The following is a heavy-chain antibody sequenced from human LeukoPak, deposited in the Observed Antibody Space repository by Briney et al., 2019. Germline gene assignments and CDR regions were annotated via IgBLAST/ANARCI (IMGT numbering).Heavy chain of an antibody. V-gene: IGHV3-48*02. J-gene: IGHJ4*02. Sequence: GGSLRLSCAASGFTFSVYSMNWVRQAPGKGLEWVSYITSSSSTMFYAESVKGRFTISRDNAKNSLHLQMNSLRDEDTAVYYCARELSGSYSDYWGQGALVTVSS. D-gene: IGHD1-26*01. CDR2: ITSSSSTM. CDR3: ARELSGSYSDY. CDR1: GFTFSVYS.